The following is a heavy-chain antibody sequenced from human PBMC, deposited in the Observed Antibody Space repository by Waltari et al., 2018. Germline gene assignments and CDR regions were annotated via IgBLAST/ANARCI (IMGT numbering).Heavy chain of an antibody. Sequence: QVQLQESGPGLVKPSETLSLTCSVSGCSISSYYWSWIRQPPGKGLEWIAYIYYTGSTKYNPSLKSRVTMSADRSKNQFSLKLSSVTAADTAVYYCARIGGEGSGRVDVWGQGTTVTVSS. V-gene: IGHV4-59*01. CDR3: ARIGGEGSGRVDV. J-gene: IGHJ6*02. D-gene: IGHD2-15*01. CDR2: IYYTGST. CDR1: GCSISSYY.